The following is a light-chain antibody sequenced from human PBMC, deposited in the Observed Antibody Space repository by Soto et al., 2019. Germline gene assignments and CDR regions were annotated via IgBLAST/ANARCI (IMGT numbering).Light chain of an antibody. CDR2: DAS. CDR1: QSVRSN. CDR3: KQRDNRPWT. V-gene: IGKV3-11*01. Sequence: ETVLTQSPATLSLSPGERATLSCRASQSVRSNLAWYQHKPGQAPRLLIYDASNRATGIPGRFSGSGSGTDFTLTISNLKPEDFAVYYCKQRDNRPWTFGQGAKVEIK. J-gene: IGKJ1*01.